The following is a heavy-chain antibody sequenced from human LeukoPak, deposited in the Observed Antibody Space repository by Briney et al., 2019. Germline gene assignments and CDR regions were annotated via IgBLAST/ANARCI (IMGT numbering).Heavy chain of an antibody. J-gene: IGHJ6*03. Sequence: SETLSLTCTVSGGSISSGYYWGWIRQPPGKGLEWIGSIYHSGSTYYNPSLKSRVTISVDTSKNQFSLKLSSVTAADTAVYYCARVGSSRGVYYYYYYYMDVWGKGTTVTVSS. CDR1: GGSISSGYY. D-gene: IGHD6-13*01. CDR3: ARVGSSRGVYYYYYYYMDV. V-gene: IGHV4-38-2*02. CDR2: IYHSGST.